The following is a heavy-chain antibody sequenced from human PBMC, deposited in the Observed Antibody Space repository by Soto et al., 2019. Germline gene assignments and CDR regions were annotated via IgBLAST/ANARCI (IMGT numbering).Heavy chain of an antibody. CDR3: ARHYDSGTYPLDY. D-gene: IGHD3-10*01. Sequence: QVQLQESGPGLVKPSETLSLTCTVSGGSISGYYWSWFRQPPGKGLEWIAYIYYSGTTNYNPSLKSRVTISVDKSKNQFSLKLSSVTAADTAVYYCARHYDSGTYPLDYWGQGTLVTVSS. CDR2: IYYSGTT. J-gene: IGHJ4*02. CDR1: GGSISGYY. V-gene: IGHV4-59*01.